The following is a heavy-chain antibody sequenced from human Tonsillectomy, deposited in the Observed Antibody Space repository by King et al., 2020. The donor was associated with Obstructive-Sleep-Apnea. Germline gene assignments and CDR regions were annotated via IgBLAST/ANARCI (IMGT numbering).Heavy chain of an antibody. CDR2: IYYSGST. CDR3: ASYSSSWLYYFDY. D-gene: IGHD6-13*01. J-gene: IGHJ4*02. CDR1: GGSISSGGYS. V-gene: IGHV4-30-4*07. Sequence: VQLQESGPGLVKPSQTLSLTCAVSGGSISSGGYSWSWIRQPPGKGLEWIGYIYYSGSTYYNPSLQSRVTISVDTSKNQCSLKLSSVTAADTAVYYCASYSSSWLYYFDYWGQGTLVTVSS.